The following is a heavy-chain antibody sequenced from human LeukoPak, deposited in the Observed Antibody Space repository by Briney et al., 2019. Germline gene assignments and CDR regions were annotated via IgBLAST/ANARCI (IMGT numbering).Heavy chain of an antibody. Sequence: ASVKVSCKASGYTFTGYYMHWVRQAPGQGLEWMGWINPNSGGTNYAQKFQGRVTMTRDTSISTAYMELSRLRSDDTAVYYCARDSVGATPYYYYYMDVWGKGTTVTVSS. CDR3: ARDSVGATPYYYYYMDV. V-gene: IGHV1-2*02. D-gene: IGHD1-26*01. CDR1: GYTFTGYY. J-gene: IGHJ6*03. CDR2: INPNSGGT.